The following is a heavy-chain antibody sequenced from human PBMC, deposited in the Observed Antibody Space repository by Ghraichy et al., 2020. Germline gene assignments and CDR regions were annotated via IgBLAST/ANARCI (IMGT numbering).Heavy chain of an antibody. CDR2: IYYSGST. J-gene: IGHJ4*02. D-gene: IGHD3-22*01. Sequence: SETLSLTCTVSGGSISSGGYYWSWIRQHPGKGLEWIGYIYYSGSTYYNPSLKSRVTISVDTSKNQFSLKLSSVTAADTAVYYCARTGLDYYDGSGYRTYFDHWGQGTLVTVSS. CDR3: ARTGLDYYDGSGYRTYFDH. CDR1: GGSISSGGYY. V-gene: IGHV4-31*03.